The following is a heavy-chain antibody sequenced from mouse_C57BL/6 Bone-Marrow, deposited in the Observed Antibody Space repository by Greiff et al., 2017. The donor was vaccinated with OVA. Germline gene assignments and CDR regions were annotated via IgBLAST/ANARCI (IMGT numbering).Heavy chain of an antibody. J-gene: IGHJ4*01. V-gene: IGHV1-26*01. CDR3: AREMLITTVVARNYAMDY. D-gene: IGHD1-1*01. CDR1: GYTFTDYY. Sequence: EVQLQQSGPELVKPGASVKISCKASGYTFTDYYMNWVKQSHGKSLEWIGDINPNNGGTSYNQEFKGKATLTVDKSSSTAYMELRSLTSEDSAVYYCAREMLITTVVARNYAMDYWGQGTSVTVSS. CDR2: INPNNGGT.